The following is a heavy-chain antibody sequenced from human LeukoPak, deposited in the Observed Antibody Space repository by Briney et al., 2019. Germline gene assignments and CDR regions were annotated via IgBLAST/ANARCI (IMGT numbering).Heavy chain of an antibody. J-gene: IGHJ6*03. CDR2: VSYTGST. CDR3: ARELTVTEGFYYYFYCLDV. D-gene: IGHD4-11*01. Sequence: SDSLSLACSVSGPLVTSYVMAWIRQAPGKGLEWNGHVSYTGSTNYNPSLKGRVTILVDSSKNQFSLKLNSVTAADTAIYYCARELTVTEGFYYYFYCLDVWGKGTTVTVSS. CDR1: GPLVTSYV. V-gene: IGHV4-59*02.